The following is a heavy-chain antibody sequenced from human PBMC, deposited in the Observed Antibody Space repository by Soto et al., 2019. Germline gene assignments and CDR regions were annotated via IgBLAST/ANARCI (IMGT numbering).Heavy chain of an antibody. CDR3: ARGEDIMATSNDAFDI. J-gene: IGHJ3*02. D-gene: IGHD5-12*01. Sequence: PXGTLSLTSAVSGQSITSGYYWCWFRQPPGKGLEWIGNMYHSGNTYYNPSLKSRVTISLDTSKNQFSLKLNSVTAADTATYYCARGEDIMATSNDAFDIWGQGTKVTVSS. V-gene: IGHV4-38-2*01. CDR1: GQSITSGYY. CDR2: MYHSGNT.